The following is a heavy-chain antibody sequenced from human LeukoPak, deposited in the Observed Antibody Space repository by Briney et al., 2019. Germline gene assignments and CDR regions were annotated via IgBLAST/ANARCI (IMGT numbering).Heavy chain of an antibody. D-gene: IGHD1-14*01. J-gene: IGHJ4*02. CDR1: GGSISSYY. CDR2: IYYSGST. CDR3: ARGRTPPPDY. V-gene: IGHV4-59*01. Sequence: SETLSLTCTVSGGSISSYYWSWIRQPPGKGLEWIGYIYYSGSTNYNPSLKSRVTISVDTSKNQFSLKLSSVTAADTAVYYCARGRTPPPDYWGQGTLVTVSS.